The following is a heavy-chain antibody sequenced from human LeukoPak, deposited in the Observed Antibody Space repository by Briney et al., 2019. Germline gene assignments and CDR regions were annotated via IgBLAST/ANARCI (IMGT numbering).Heavy chain of an antibody. D-gene: IGHD2-2*01. CDR3: ARRKGCSTTSCPPDS. CDR1: GYRFNTYW. J-gene: IGHJ4*02. CDR2: IYPGDSDT. Sequence: PGESLEISCHGSGYRFNTYWSAGVRQLPGKGLEWMGIIYPGDSDTRYSPSFQGQVTMSADKSISTAYLQWSRLKASDTAMYYSARRKGCSTTSCPPDSWGQGTLVTVSS. V-gene: IGHV5-51*01.